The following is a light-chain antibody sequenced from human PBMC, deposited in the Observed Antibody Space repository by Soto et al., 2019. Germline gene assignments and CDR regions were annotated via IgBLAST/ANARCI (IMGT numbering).Light chain of an antibody. Sequence: EIVLTQSPGTLSLSPGERATLSCRASQSVSSNYLAWYQQKPGQAPRLLIYSASTRATGVPDRFSGSGSGTDFTLTISRLEPEDFAVYHCQQYGSLSWTFGQGTKVDIK. CDR3: QQYGSLSWT. CDR2: SAS. V-gene: IGKV3-20*01. CDR1: QSVSSNY. J-gene: IGKJ1*01.